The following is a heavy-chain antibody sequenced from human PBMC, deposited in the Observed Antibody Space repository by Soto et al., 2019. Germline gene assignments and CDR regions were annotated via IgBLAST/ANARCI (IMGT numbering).Heavy chain of an antibody. V-gene: IGHV5-51*01. CDR1: GYSFTSYW. D-gene: IGHD2-21*02. Sequence: PRESLKISCKASGYSFTSYWIGWVRQMPGKGLEWMGIIYPGDSDTKYSPSLQGQVTISADTSISTAYLQWSSLKASDTAMYYCARLSSPYDTVAVTAIRNGWGQGTLVTVSS. CDR3: ARLSSPYDTVAVTAIRNG. J-gene: IGHJ4*02. CDR2: IYPGDSDT.